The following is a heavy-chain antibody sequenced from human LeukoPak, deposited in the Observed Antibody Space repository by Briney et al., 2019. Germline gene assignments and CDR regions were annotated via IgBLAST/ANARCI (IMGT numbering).Heavy chain of an antibody. V-gene: IGHV3-23*01. D-gene: IGHD3-9*01. CDR2: ISGSGGST. CDR1: GFTFSSYA. Sequence: GGSLRLSCAASGFTFSSYAMSWVRQAPGKGLEWVSDISGSGGSTYYADSVKGRFTISRDNSKNTLYLQMNSLRAEDTAVYYCAKGDYDILTYYYPVDYWGQGTLVTVSS. CDR3: AKGDYDILTYYYPVDY. J-gene: IGHJ4*02.